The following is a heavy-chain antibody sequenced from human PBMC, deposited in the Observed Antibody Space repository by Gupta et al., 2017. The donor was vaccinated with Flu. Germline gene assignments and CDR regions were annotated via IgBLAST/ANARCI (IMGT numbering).Heavy chain of an antibody. D-gene: IGHD3-22*01. CDR3: ASYYYDSSATHV. Sequence: TFGSYGMNWVREIAVKGLAWLSYVSGSRTTIHYANSVKGRFTISRDNAKNSLYLQINSLRTEDTAVYYCASYYYDSSATHVWGQGTLVTVSS. V-gene: IGHV3-48*01. CDR2: VSGSRTTI. CDR1: TFGSYG. J-gene: IGHJ4*02.